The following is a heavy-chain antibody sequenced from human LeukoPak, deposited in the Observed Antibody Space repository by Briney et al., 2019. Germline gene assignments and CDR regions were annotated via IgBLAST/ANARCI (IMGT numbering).Heavy chain of an antibody. V-gene: IGHV3-74*01. J-gene: IGHJ4*02. CDR3: ASIAVAGKGVY. D-gene: IGHD6-19*01. CDR1: GFSFSVFW. Sequence: QTGGSLRLSCAASGFSFSVFWMHWVRQVPGKGPVWVSRIKTDGSITDYADSVKGRFTISRDNAKNSLYLQMNSLRAEDTAVYYCASIAVAGKGVYWGQGTLVTVSS. CDR2: IKTDGSIT.